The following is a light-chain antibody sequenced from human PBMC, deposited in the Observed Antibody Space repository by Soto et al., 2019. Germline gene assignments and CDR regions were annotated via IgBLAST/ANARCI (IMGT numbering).Light chain of an antibody. J-gene: IGLJ1*01. CDR1: SSNIGSNT. Sequence: QSVLTQPPSASGTPGQRVTISCSGSSSNIGSNTVNWYQQLPGTAPKLLIYNNNQRPSGVPDRFSGSKSGTSASLAISGLLSEDEADYYCGAWDDSLNGYVXGTGTKSPS. CDR3: GAWDDSLNGYV. V-gene: IGLV1-44*01. CDR2: NNN.